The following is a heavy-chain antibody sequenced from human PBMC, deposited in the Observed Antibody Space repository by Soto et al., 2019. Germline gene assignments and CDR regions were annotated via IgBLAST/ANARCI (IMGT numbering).Heavy chain of an antibody. CDR3: ARDRGGLTNFDY. J-gene: IGHJ4*02. CDR2: IYYSGST. D-gene: IGHD3-10*01. CDR1: GGSISSYY. V-gene: IGHV4-59*01. Sequence: SETLSLTCTVSGGSISSYYWSWIRQPPGKGLEWIGYIYYSGSTNYNPSLKSRVTISVDTSKNQFSLKLSSVTAADTAVYYCARDRGGLTNFDYWGQGTLVTVSS.